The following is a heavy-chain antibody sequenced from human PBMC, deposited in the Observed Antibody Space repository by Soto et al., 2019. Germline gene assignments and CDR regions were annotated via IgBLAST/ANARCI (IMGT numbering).Heavy chain of an antibody. CDR2: MHRNGGST. D-gene: IGHD4-17*01. J-gene: IGHJ5*01. CDR3: ARDHRWGYEYGDYGDS. Sequence: EVQLVESGGGVVRPGGSLRLACAVSGFSLDEYGMSWVRQAPGKEPEWVSGMHRNGGSTGYADSVKGRFTISRDDAKNSLYLQMNSLRAEHTAFYYCARDHRWGYEYGDYGDSWGHGTLVTVSS. V-gene: IGHV3-20*04. CDR1: GFSLDEYG.